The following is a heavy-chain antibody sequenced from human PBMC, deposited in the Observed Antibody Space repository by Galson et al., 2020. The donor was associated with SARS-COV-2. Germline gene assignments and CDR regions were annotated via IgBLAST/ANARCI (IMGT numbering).Heavy chain of an antibody. CDR2: ISYDGSNK. J-gene: IGHJ3*02. Sequence: GGSLRLSCAASGFTFSSYAMHWVRQAPGKGLEWVAVISYDGSNKYYADSVKGRFTISRDNSKNTLYLQMNSLRAEDTAVYYCARSGGGSYSSAFDIWGQGTMVTVSS. D-gene: IGHD1-26*01. CDR1: GFTFSSYA. CDR3: ARSGGGSYSSAFDI. V-gene: IGHV3-30-3*01.